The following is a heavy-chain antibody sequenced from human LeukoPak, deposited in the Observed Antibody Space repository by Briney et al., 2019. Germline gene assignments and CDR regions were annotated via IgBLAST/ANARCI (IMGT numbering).Heavy chain of an antibody. V-gene: IGHV1-46*01. Sequence: ASVKVSCKASGYTFTNYYMHWVRQAPGQGLEWMGIINPSGGSTSYAQKFQGRVTMTRDTSISTAYMELSSLRSEDTAVYYCAGDDNWNDVRYWGQGTLVTVSS. CDR3: AGDDNWNDVRY. CDR1: GYTFTNYY. CDR2: INPSGGST. J-gene: IGHJ4*02. D-gene: IGHD1-1*01.